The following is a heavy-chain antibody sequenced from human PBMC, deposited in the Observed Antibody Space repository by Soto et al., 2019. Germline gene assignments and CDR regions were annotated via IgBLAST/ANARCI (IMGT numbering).Heavy chain of an antibody. D-gene: IGHD6-13*01. J-gene: IGHJ3*02. CDR2: IRRKGNSYTT. CDR3: ARSGGDSSTWSDDVFDI. V-gene: IGHV3-72*01. CDR1: GFIFSDHY. Sequence: EVQLVESGGGLVQPGGSLRLSCAASGFIFSDHYMDWVRQAPGKGLEWVGRIRRKGNSYTTEYAASVKGRFTISRDDSKNSLYLQMNSRTTEDTSVYYCARSGGDSSTWSDDVFDIWGQGTMVIVSS.